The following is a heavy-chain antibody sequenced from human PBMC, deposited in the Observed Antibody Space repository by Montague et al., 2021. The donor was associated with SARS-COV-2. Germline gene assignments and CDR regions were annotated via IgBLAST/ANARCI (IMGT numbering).Heavy chain of an antibody. CDR2: TYYRSKWYH. J-gene: IGHJ3*02. CDR1: GDSVSSNTAT. CDR3: ARTTTRMLYPENAFDI. D-gene: IGHD2-15*01. Sequence: CAISGDSVSSNTATWNWFRQSPSRGLEWLGRTYYRSKWYHDYAISLKSRITINPDTSKNQFSLQLSSVAPEDMAVFYCARTTTRMLYPENAFDIWGQGTMVTVSS. V-gene: IGHV6-1*01.